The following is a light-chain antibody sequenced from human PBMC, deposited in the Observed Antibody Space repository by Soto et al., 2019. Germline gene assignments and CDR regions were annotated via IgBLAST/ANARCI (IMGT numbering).Light chain of an antibody. V-gene: IGKV3-20*01. CDR1: QTVTNNY. J-gene: IGKJ2*01. CDR3: QQYDSSYT. CDR2: GAS. Sequence: EIVLTQSPGTLSLSPGERATLSCRASQTVTNNYLAWYQQKPGQAPRLVMSGASSRATGIPDRFSGGGSETDFTLNISRLEPEHFAVYYCQQYDSSYTFGQGTKLEIK.